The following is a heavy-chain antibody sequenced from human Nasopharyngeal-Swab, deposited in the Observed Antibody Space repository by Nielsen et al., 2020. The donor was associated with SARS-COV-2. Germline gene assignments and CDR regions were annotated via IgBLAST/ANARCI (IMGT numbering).Heavy chain of an antibody. J-gene: IGHJ3*02. CDR1: GFTFSDHY. Sequence: GESLKISCVASGFTFSDHYMTWIRQASGKGLEWVSFISDSGSYRNHADSVKGRFTISRDNAKNSLYLEMESLRVEDTAVYYCARSHIVVVTDAFDIWGQGTMVTVSS. CDR2: ISDSGSYR. V-gene: IGHV3-11*03. D-gene: IGHD2-21*02. CDR3: ARSHIVVVTDAFDI.